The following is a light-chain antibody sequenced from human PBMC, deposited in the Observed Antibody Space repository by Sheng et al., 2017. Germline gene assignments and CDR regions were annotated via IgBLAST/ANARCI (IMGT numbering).Light chain of an antibody. V-gene: IGLV2-14*03. Sequence: QSALTQPASVSGSPGQSITISCTGTSSDVGAYNYVSWYQQHPGKVPKVMIYDVTNRPSGVSNRFSGSKFGNTASLTISGLQAEDEGDYYCSSYTSSSTRVFGGGTKLTVL. CDR3: SSYTSSSTRV. CDR1: SSDVGAYNY. J-gene: IGLJ3*02. CDR2: DVT.